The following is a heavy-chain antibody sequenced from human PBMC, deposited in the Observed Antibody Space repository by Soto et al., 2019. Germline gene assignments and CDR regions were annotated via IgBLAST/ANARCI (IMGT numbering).Heavy chain of an antibody. Sequence: EVQLVESGGGLVQPGGSLRLSCAATGFTFSTYWVHWVRQAPGKGLVWVSRINSDGSTTNYADSVKGRFTISRDNAKNTLYLQMTSLRADDTAGYYCARRGGNSGWYSAFDIGGQGTMVTVSS. D-gene: IGHD6-19*01. CDR3: ARRGGNSGWYSAFDI. CDR1: GFTFSTYW. J-gene: IGHJ3*02. V-gene: IGHV3-74*01. CDR2: INSDGSTT.